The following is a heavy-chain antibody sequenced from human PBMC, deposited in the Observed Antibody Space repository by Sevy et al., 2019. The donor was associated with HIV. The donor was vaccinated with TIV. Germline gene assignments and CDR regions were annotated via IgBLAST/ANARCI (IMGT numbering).Heavy chain of an antibody. CDR3: ARDSHIAAAGTGGIGY. CDR2: ISYDGSNK. CDR1: GFTFSSYA. J-gene: IGHJ4*02. D-gene: IGHD6-13*01. Sequence: GGSLRLSCAASGFTFSSYAMHWVRQAPGKGLEWVAVISYDGSNKYYADSVKGRFTISRDNSKNTLYLQMNSLRAEDTAVYYCARDSHIAAAGTGGIGYWGQGTLVTVSS. V-gene: IGHV3-30-3*01.